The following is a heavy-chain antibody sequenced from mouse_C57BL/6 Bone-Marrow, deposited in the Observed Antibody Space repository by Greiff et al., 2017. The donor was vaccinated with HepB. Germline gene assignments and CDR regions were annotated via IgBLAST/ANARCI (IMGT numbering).Heavy chain of an antibody. CDR2: INPNYGTN. D-gene: IGHD2-5*01. V-gene: IGHV1-39*01. CDR3: ARPAYYSNYVPMDY. CDR1: GYSFTDYN. J-gene: IGHJ4*01. Sequence: EVQVVESGPELVKPGASVKISCKASGYSFTDYNMNWVKQSNGKSLEWIGVINPNYGTNSYNQKFKGKATLTVDQSSSTAYMQLNSLTSEDSAVYYCARPAYYSNYVPMDYWGQGTSVTVSS.